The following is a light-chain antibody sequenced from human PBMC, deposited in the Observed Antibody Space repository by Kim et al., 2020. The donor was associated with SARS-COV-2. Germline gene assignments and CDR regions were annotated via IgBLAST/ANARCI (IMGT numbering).Light chain of an antibody. V-gene: IGKV3-11*01. CDR1: QSVSRY. Sequence: LSLLPGERATLSCRASQSVSRYLAWYQQKPGQAPRLLIYDASNRATGIPARFSGSGSGTDFTLTISSLEPEDFAVYYCQQRSNWYTFGQGTKLEI. J-gene: IGKJ2*01. CDR3: QQRSNWYT. CDR2: DAS.